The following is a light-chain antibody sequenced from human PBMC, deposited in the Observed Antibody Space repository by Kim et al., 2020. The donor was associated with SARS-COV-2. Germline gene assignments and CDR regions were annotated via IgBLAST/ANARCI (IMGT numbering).Light chain of an antibody. CDR1: ESVYNNY. J-gene: IGKJ2*03. Sequence: EIVLTQSPGTLSLSPGERATLSCSASESVYNNYLAWYQQKTGQAPRLLIHGASSRATGIPDRFSGSGSGTDFTLTINRLEPEDFAVCHCQQLGASIPYSCGQGTKLEI. CDR2: GAS. CDR3: QQLGASIPYS. V-gene: IGKV3-20*01.